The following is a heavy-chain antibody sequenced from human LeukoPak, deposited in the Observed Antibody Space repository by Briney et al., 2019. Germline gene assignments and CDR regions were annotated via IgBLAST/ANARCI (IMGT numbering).Heavy chain of an antibody. CDR3: VKDLDDYPPSDAFDL. D-gene: IGHD5-24*01. V-gene: IGHV3-64D*06. CDR1: GFTFRDYP. Sequence: RGSLRLSCSASGFTFRDYPLHSVRQAPGKGLESVSTISSNGGNTHYADSVKGRFTIPRDNSKNTLYLQMSSLRAEDTAVYYCVKDLDDYPPSDAFDLWGQGTMVTVSS. CDR2: ISSNGGNT. J-gene: IGHJ3*01.